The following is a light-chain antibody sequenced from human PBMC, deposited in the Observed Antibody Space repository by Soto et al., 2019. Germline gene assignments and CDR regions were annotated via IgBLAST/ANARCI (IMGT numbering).Light chain of an antibody. J-gene: IGLJ1*01. CDR2: EDN. Sequence: NFMLTQPHSVSESPGKTVTISCTRSSGSIASNYVQWYQQRPGSAPTTVIYEDNQRPSGVPDRFSGSIDSSSNSASLTISGLKTEDEADYYCQSYDSSKHVFGTGTKLTVL. CDR3: QSYDSSKHV. CDR1: SGSIASNY. V-gene: IGLV6-57*04.